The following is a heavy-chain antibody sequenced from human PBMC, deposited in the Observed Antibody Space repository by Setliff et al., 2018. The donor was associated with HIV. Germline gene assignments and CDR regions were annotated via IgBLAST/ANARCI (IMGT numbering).Heavy chain of an antibody. J-gene: IGHJ6*02. CDR3: ASAYCSSTGCYVRWGNGMDV. D-gene: IGHD2-2*01. CDR2: IIPIFGTA. Sequence: ASVKVSCKASGDTFSNYAISWVRQAPGQGLEWMGGIIPIFGTASHAQKFQGRVTITTDESASTAYMELSSLRFEDTAMYYCASAYCSSTGCYVRWGNGMDVWGQGTTVTVSS. V-gene: IGHV1-69*05. CDR1: GDTFSNYA.